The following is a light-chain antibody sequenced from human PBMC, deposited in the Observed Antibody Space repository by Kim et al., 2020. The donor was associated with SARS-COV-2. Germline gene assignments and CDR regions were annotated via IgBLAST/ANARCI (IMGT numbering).Light chain of an antibody. Sequence: EIVMTQSPDSLAVSLGERATINCKSSQPVLYSSNNKNYLAWYHQKPGQPPKLLIYWASTRESGVPDRFSGSGSGTDFTLTISNLQAEDVAVYYCEQYYGTPYTFGQGTKLEI. V-gene: IGKV4-1*01. CDR2: WAS. J-gene: IGKJ2*01. CDR3: EQYYGTPYT. CDR1: QPVLYSSNNKNY.